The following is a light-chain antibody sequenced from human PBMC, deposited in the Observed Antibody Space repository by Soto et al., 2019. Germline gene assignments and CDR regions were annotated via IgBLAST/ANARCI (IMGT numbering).Light chain of an antibody. J-gene: IGKJ4*01. Sequence: DTQMTQSPSSLSASVVDIVPITLLSSQSIRTYLDWYQLKPGKASKLLIYAASSLQSGVPSRFSGSGSGTDFTLTISSLQPEDFATYYCQQSYSTHTFGGGTKVDIK. CDR3: QQSYSTHT. CDR2: AAS. CDR1: QSIRTY. V-gene: IGKV1-39*01.